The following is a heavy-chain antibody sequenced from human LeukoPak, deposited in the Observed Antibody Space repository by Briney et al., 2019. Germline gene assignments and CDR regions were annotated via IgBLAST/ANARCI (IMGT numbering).Heavy chain of an antibody. V-gene: IGHV1-69*01. J-gene: IGHJ4*02. D-gene: IGHD6-13*01. CDR3: AREKGRIAAAVRYFDY. CDR2: IIPIFGTA. CDR1: GGTFSSYA. Sequence: ASVKVSCKASGGTFSSYAISWVRQAPGQGLEWMGGIIPIFGTANYAQKFQGRVTITADESTSTAYMELSSLRSEDTAVYYCAREKGRIAAAVRYFDYWGQGTLVTVSS.